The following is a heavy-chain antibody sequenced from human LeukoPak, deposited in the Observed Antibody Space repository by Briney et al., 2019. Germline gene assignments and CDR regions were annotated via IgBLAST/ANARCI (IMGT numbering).Heavy chain of an antibody. D-gene: IGHD3-10*01. V-gene: IGHV3-23*01. CDR3: VKVFYGSESPRPPYISDI. Sequence: SGGSLRLSCEASGFTFSYYAMSWVRQAPGKGLEWVSTISGGDISTYYVGSVKGRFTISRDNSKSTLFLQMSSLRVEDTAMYYCVKVFYGSESPRPPYISDIWGQGTMVTVSS. CDR2: ISGGDIST. J-gene: IGHJ3*02. CDR1: GFTFSYYA.